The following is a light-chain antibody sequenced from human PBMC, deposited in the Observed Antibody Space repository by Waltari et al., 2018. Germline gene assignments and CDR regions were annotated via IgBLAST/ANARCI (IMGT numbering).Light chain of an antibody. CDR3: QHYLRLPVT. CDR1: ESVSRA. CDR2: GAS. V-gene: IGKV3-20*01. Sequence: EIALTQSPGTLSLSVGKRATVSSRASESVSRALAWYQQKPGQAPRLLIYGASTRATGIPDRFSGSGSGTDFSLTISRLEPDDFAVYYCQHYLRLPVTFGQGTTVEI. J-gene: IGKJ1*01.